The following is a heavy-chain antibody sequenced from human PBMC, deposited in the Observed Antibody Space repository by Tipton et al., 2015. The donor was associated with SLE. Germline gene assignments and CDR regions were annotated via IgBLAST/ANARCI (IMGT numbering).Heavy chain of an antibody. J-gene: IGHJ4*02. Sequence: QSGAEVKKPGASVKVSCKASGYTFTSYDINWVRQATGQGLEWMGWISAYNGNTNYAQKLQGRVTMTTDTSTSTAYMELRSLRSDDTAVYYCARDVYYYGSGSYYFFDYWGQGTLVTVSS. CDR1: GYTFTSYD. CDR3: ARDVYYYGSGSYYFFDY. D-gene: IGHD3-10*01. V-gene: IGHV1-18*01. CDR2: ISAYNGNT.